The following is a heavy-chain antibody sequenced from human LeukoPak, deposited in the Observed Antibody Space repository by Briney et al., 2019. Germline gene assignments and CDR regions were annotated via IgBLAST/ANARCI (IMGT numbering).Heavy chain of an antibody. V-gene: IGHV1-69*06. J-gene: IGHJ6*03. CDR1: GGTFSSYA. Sequence: SVKVSCKASGGTFSSYAISWVRQAPGQGLEWMGGIIPIFGTANYAQKFQGRVTITADKSTSTAYMELSSLRSEDTAVYYCARDLPGSGSYYGYMDVWGKGTTVTVSS. D-gene: IGHD1-26*01. CDR2: IIPIFGTA. CDR3: ARDLPGSGSYYGYMDV.